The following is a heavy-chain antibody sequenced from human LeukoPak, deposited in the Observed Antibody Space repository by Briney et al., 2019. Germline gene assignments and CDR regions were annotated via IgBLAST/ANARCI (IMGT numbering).Heavy chain of an antibody. CDR1: GYTLTELS. Sequence: ASVKVSCKVSGYTLTELSMHWVRQAPGKGLEWMGGFDPEDGETIYAQKFQGRVTMTEDTSTDTAYMELSSLRSEDTAVYYCARDAGYYDSSGYYYYYGMDVWGQGTTVTVSS. V-gene: IGHV1-24*01. CDR3: ARDAGYYDSSGYYYYYGMDV. D-gene: IGHD3-22*01. CDR2: FDPEDGET. J-gene: IGHJ6*02.